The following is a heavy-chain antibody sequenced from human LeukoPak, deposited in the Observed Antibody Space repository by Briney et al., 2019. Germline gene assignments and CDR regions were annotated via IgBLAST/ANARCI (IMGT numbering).Heavy chain of an antibody. D-gene: IGHD3-10*01. CDR3: AKDGAWFGELWLGDAFDI. J-gene: IGHJ3*02. Sequence: GGSLRLSCAASGFTFSSYGMHWVRQAPGKGLEWVAFIRYDGSNKYYADSVKGRFTIPRDNSKNTLYLQMNSLRAEDTAVYYRAKDGAWFGELWLGDAFDIWGQGTMVTVPS. CDR2: IRYDGSNK. V-gene: IGHV3-30*02. CDR1: GFTFSSYG.